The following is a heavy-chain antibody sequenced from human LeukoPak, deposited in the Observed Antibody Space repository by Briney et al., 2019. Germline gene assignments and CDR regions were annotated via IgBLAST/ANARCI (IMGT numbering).Heavy chain of an antibody. CDR2: ISGSGGST. Sequence: PGGSLRLSCAASGFTFSSYAMSWVRQAPGKGLEWVSAISGSGGSTYYADSVKGRFTISRDNSKNTLYLQMNSLRAEDTTVYYCAKAGTYMVRGVIMDYWGQGTLVTVSS. CDR1: GFTFSSYA. V-gene: IGHV3-23*01. J-gene: IGHJ4*02. D-gene: IGHD3-10*01. CDR3: AKAGTYMVRGVIMDY.